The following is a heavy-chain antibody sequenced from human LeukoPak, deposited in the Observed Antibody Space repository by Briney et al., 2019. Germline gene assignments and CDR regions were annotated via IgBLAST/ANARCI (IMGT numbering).Heavy chain of an antibody. D-gene: IGHD5-18*01. Sequence: SETLSLTCAVYGGSFSGYYWSWIRQPPGKGLEWIGEINHSGSTNYNPSLRSRVTISVDTSKNQFSLKLSSVTAADTAVYYCARDLYSYNLDAEYWGQGTLVTVSS. CDR3: ARDLYSYNLDAEY. CDR2: INHSGST. CDR1: GGSFSGYY. V-gene: IGHV4-34*01. J-gene: IGHJ4*02.